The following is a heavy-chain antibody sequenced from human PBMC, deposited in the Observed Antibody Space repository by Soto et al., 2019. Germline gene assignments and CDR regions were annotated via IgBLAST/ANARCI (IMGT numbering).Heavy chain of an antibody. J-gene: IGHJ5*02. Sequence: SETLSLTYNVSGGSLSTSRSYLAWVRPPPGKGLEWLANIFYSGSTYYNPSLASRVTVSVDTSKNEFSLKLRSVTAADTAVYYCARQPTTGDTDLWFDPWGQGTLVTVSS. CDR2: IFYSGST. CDR3: ARQPTTGDTDLWFDP. D-gene: IGHD2-21*01. V-gene: IGHV4-39*01. CDR1: GGSLSTSRSY.